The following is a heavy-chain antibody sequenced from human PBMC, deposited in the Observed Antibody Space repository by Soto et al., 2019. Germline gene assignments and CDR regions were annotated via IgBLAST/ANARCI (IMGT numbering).Heavy chain of an antibody. Sequence: PGGSLRLSCAASGFTVSSNYMSWVRQAPGKGLEWVSVIYSGGSTYYADSVKGRFTISRDNSKNTLYLQMNSLRAEDTAVYYCARDGYSRTGYYFDYWGQGTLVTVSS. V-gene: IGHV3-66*01. CDR2: IYSGGST. D-gene: IGHD5-12*01. J-gene: IGHJ4*02. CDR1: GFTVSSNY. CDR3: ARDGYSRTGYYFDY.